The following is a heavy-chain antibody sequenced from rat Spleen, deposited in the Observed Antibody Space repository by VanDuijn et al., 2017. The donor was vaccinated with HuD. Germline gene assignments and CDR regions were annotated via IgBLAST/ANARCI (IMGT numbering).Heavy chain of an antibody. Sequence: EVQLVESGGGLVQPGRSLKLSCAASGFTFNNYVMAWVRQAPTKGLEWVAAISTGGSNTYYRDSVKGRFTISRDNAKNTQYLQMDSLRSEDTATYYCARGYVMDAWGQGASVTVSS. CDR1: GFTFNNYV. V-gene: IGHV5S13*01. J-gene: IGHJ4*01. CDR3: ARGYVMDA. CDR2: ISTGGSNT.